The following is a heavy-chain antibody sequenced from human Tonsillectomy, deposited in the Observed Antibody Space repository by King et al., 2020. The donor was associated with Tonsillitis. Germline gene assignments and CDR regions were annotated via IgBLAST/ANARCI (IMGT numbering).Heavy chain of an antibody. J-gene: IGHJ4*02. CDR3: AGLLTIFGGGDYFDY. CDR1: GGSISSSSYY. Sequence: VQLQESGPGLVKPSETLSLTCTVSGGSISSSSYYWGWIRQPPGKGLEWIGSIYYSGSTYYNPSLKSRVTISVDTSKNQFSLELSSVTAADTAVYYCAGLLTIFGGGDYFDYWGQGTLVTVSS. V-gene: IGHV4-39*01. CDR2: IYYSGST. D-gene: IGHD3-3*01.